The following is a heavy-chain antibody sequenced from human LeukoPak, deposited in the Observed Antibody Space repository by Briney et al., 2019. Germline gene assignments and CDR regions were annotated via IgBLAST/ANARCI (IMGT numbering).Heavy chain of an antibody. CDR3: ARQRNYYDSSGYSRAFDY. Sequence: SQTLSLTGAGSGGSISSGSYDWSWIRQPAGKGLEWIGRIYTSGSTNYNPSLKSRVTISLDTSENQFSLKLSSVTAADTAVYYCARQRNYYDSSGYSRAFDYWGQGTLVTVSS. V-gene: IGHV4-61*02. CDR2: IYTSGST. CDR1: GGSISSGSYD. J-gene: IGHJ4*02. D-gene: IGHD3-22*01.